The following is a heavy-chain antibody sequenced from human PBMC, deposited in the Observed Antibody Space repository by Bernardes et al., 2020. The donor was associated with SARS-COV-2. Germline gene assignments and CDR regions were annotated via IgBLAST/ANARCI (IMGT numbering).Heavy chain of an antibody. CDR2: IYYSGST. CDR1: GGSMSSYY. D-gene: IGHD4-4*01. Sequence: SETLSLTCTVSGGSMSSYYWSWIRQPPGKELEWIAYIYYSGSTNYNPSLKSRVTISVDTSKNQFSLKLSSVTAADTAVYYCARLDYSSLGYAFDIWGQGRMVSVTS. V-gene: IGHV4-59*08. CDR3: ARLDYSSLGYAFDI. J-gene: IGHJ3*02.